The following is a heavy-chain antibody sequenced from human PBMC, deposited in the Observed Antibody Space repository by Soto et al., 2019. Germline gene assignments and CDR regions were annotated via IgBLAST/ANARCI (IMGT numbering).Heavy chain of an antibody. Sequence: PGGSLRLSCAASGFTFSSYAMSWVRQAPGKGLEWVSAISGSGGSTYYADSVKGRFTISRDNSKNTLYLQMNSLRAEDTAVYYCAKCGQHYYYYGMDVWGQGTTVTVSS. J-gene: IGHJ6*02. CDR3: AKCGQHYYYYGMDV. CDR2: ISGSGGST. D-gene: IGHD6-25*01. CDR1: GFTFSSYA. V-gene: IGHV3-23*01.